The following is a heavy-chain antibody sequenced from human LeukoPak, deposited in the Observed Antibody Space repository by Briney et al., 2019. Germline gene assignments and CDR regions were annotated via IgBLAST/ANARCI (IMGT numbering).Heavy chain of an antibody. D-gene: IGHD4-23*01. CDR1: GFTFSSYG. Sequence: GGSLRLSCAASGFTFSSYGMHWVRQAPGKGLEWVAVISYDGSNKYYVDSVKDRFTISRDNSKNTLYLQMNSLRAEDTAVYYCAKDSETNSAIDYWGQGTLVTVSS. CDR3: AKDSETNSAIDY. CDR2: ISYDGSNK. J-gene: IGHJ4*02. V-gene: IGHV3-30*18.